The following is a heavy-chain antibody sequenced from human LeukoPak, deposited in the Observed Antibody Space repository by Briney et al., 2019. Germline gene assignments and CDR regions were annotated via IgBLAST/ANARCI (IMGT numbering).Heavy chain of an antibody. CDR3: AKALAYDILTGYYVDAFDI. D-gene: IGHD3-9*01. J-gene: IGHJ3*02. V-gene: IGHV3-9*01. CDR1: RFTFDDYA. Sequence: GGSLRLSCVGSRFTFDDYAMHCVPQAPGKGLEWVSGISWNSGSIGYADSVKGRFTISRDNAKNSLYLQMNSLRAEDTALYYCAKALAYDILTGYYVDAFDIWGQGTMVTVSS. CDR2: ISWNSGSI.